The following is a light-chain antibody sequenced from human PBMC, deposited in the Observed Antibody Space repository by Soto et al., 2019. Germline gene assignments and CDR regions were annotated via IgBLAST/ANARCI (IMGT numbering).Light chain of an antibody. Sequence: EVVLTHSPATLSLSPGDGATLSCRASQSVNNYLAWYQQKPGRAPRLLIYDTSNRATDIPARFSGSGSGTDFTLTISSVEPEDSALYYCQQYGNLITFGQGTRLEIK. CDR1: QSVNNY. CDR2: DTS. V-gene: IGKV3-11*01. J-gene: IGKJ5*01. CDR3: QQYGNLIT.